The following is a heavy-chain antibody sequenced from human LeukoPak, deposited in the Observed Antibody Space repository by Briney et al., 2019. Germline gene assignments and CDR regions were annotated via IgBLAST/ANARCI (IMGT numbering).Heavy chain of an antibody. J-gene: IGHJ4*02. CDR1: GYSFTSYN. Sequence: ASVKVSCKASGYSFTSYNISWVRQARGQGLEWMGWISAYNGNTNYAQKLQDRVSMTTDTSTSTAYMGLRSLRSDDTAVYYCARQGYGGHSQGAADYWGQGTLVTVSS. CDR2: ISAYNGNT. V-gene: IGHV1-18*01. CDR3: ARQGYGGHSQGAADY. D-gene: IGHD4-23*01.